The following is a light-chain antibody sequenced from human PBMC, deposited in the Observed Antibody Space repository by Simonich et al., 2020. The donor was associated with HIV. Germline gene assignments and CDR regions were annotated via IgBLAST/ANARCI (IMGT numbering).Light chain of an antibody. CDR1: QSVLYSSNNKNY. CDR2: WAT. CDR3: QQYNNWPPLT. J-gene: IGKJ4*01. Sequence: DIVMTQSPDSLAVSLGERATINCKSSQSVLYSSNNKNYLDWYQQRPGQPPKLLIYWATIRESGVPDRFSGSGSGTDFTLTISSLQAEDVAVYYCQQYNNWPPLTFGGGTKVEIK. V-gene: IGKV4-1*01.